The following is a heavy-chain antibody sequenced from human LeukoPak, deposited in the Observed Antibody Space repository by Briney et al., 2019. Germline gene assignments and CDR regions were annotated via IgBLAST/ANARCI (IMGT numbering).Heavy chain of an antibody. V-gene: IGHV3-7*04. J-gene: IGHJ4*02. CDR3: VRYGDDDTPGLN. Sequence: GGSLRLSCAASGFTFRSYWMSWVRQAPGKGLEWVANIKQDGSEKYYVESVKGRFTISRDNAKNSLYLQMNSLRAEDTALFYCVRYGDDDTPGLNWGQGTLVTVSS. D-gene: IGHD4-17*01. CDR1: GFTFRSYW. CDR2: IKQDGSEK.